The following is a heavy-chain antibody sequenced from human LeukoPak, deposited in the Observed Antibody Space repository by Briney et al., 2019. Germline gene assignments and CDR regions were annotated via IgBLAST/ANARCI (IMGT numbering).Heavy chain of an antibody. J-gene: IGHJ4*02. CDR3: TTVGLQLWSSFDY. D-gene: IGHD5-18*01. CDR1: GFTFSNAW. V-gene: IGHV3-15*01. CDR2: IKSKTDGGTT. Sequence: GGSLRLSGAASGFTFSNAWMSWVRQAPGKGLEWVGRIKSKTDGGTTDYAAPVKGRFTISRADSKNTLYLQMNSLKTEDTAVYYCTTVGLQLWSSFDYWGQGTLVTVSS.